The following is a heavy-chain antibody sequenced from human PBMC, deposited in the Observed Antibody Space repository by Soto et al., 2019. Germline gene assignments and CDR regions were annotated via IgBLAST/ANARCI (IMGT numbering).Heavy chain of an antibody. J-gene: IGHJ6*02. CDR3: AKDVGQQLVLNYGMDV. CDR1: GFTFRSFG. Sequence: QVQLVESGGAVIQPGTSLSLSCGSSGFTFRSFGMYWVRQAPGKGLEWVAVVSYDGNHKYYADSVKGRFTVSRDNAKNMLYLQMNSLRGEDTAVYYCAKDVGQQLVLNYGMDVWGQGTTVTVSS. CDR2: VSYDGNHK. D-gene: IGHD6-13*01. V-gene: IGHV3-30*18.